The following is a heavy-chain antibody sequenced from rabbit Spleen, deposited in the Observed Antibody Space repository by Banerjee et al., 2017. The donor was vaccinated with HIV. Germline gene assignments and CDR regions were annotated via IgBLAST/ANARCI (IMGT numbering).Heavy chain of an antibody. CDR2: MDTGSSGFT. V-gene: IGHV1S40*01. Sequence: QSLEESGGDLVKPGASLTLTCKASGFDFSSGYDMCWVRQAPGKGLEWIACMDTGSSGFTYFASWAKGRFTISKTSSTTVTLQMTSLTAADTATYFCARDSGSSFSSYGMDLWGQGTLVTVS. J-gene: IGHJ6*01. CDR1: GFDFSSGYD. D-gene: IGHD8-1*01. CDR3: ARDSGSSFSSYGMDL.